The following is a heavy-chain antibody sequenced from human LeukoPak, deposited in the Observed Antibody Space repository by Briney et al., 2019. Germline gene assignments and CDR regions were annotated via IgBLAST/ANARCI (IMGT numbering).Heavy chain of an antibody. Sequence: ASVKVSFKASGYTFISYEINWVGQATGQGLEWMGWMNPKSGNTDYAQKFQGRVTMTRNTSISTAYMELSSLRSEDTAVYYCARERGNSGYWGQGTLVTVSS. D-gene: IGHD4-23*01. CDR1: GYTFISYE. CDR2: MNPKSGNT. CDR3: ARERGNSGY. J-gene: IGHJ4*02. V-gene: IGHV1-8*01.